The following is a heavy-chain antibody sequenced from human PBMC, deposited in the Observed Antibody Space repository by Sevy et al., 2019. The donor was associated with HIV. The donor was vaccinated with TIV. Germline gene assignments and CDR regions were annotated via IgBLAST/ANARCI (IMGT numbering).Heavy chain of an antibody. V-gene: IGHV3-21*01. D-gene: IGHD3-22*01. Sequence: GGSLRLSCVASGFTFRSYTMKWVRQAPGKGLECVSSISSSGSYIYYADSVKGRFTNSRDDAKNSLYLQMNTLRAEDAALYYCARVRPYDTRDFDYWGQGTLVTVSS. CDR1: GFTFRSYT. CDR2: ISSSGSYI. CDR3: ARVRPYDTRDFDY. J-gene: IGHJ4*02.